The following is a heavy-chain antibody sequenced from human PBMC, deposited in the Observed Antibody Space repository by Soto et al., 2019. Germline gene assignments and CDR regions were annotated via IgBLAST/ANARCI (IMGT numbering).Heavy chain of an antibody. V-gene: IGHV4-59*12. J-gene: IGHJ5*02. Sequence: SETLSLTCSVSGDTIRSDYWNWIRQPPGKRLEWIGYIYHSGSTYYNPSLKSRVTISVDRSKNQFSLKLSSVTAADTAVYYCARVPGPWGQGTLVTVS. D-gene: IGHD3-10*01. CDR3: ARVPGP. CDR2: IYHSGST. CDR1: GDTIRSDY.